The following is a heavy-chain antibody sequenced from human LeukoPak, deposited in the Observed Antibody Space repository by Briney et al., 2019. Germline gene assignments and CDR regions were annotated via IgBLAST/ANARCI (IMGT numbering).Heavy chain of an antibody. CDR3: ARAGSYRFDY. V-gene: IGHV3-74*01. J-gene: IGHJ4*02. Sequence: GGSLRLSCAGSGFTFSSYWFHWVRQTPGKGLVWASRVNVDETTTNYADSVKGRFTISRDNAKNTVFLQMNSLTVEDTAVYYCARAGSYRFDYWGQGTLVTVSP. D-gene: IGHD3-16*02. CDR1: GFTFSSYW. CDR2: VNVDETTT.